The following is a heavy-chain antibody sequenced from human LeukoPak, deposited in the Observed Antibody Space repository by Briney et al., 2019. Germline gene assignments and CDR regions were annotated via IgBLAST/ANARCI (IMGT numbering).Heavy chain of an antibody. D-gene: IGHD1-7*01. CDR2: MSPNSGNT. CDR3: ARDSGTTFLNLVLMRSEFDP. J-gene: IGHJ5*02. CDR1: GYTFTSYD. Sequence: GASVKVSCKASGYTFTSYDINWVRQATGQGLEWMGWMSPNSGNTGYAQKFQGRVTMTRNTSISTAYMELSSLRSEDTAVYYCARDSGTTFLNLVLMRSEFDPWGQGTLVTVSS. V-gene: IGHV1-8*01.